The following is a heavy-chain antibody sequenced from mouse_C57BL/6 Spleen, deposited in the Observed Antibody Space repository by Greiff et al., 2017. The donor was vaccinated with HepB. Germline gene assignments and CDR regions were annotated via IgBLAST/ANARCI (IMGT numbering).Heavy chain of an antibody. CDR3: ARDGDSSSLYWYFDV. CDR1: GFTFSSYA. D-gene: IGHD1-1*01. J-gene: IGHJ1*03. Sequence: EVMLVESGGGLVKPGGSLKLSCAASGFTFSSYAMSWVRQTPEKRLEWVATISDGGSYTYYPDNVKGRFTISRDNAKNNLYLQMSHLKSEDTAMYYCARDGDSSSLYWYFDVWGTVTTVTVSS. V-gene: IGHV5-4*01. CDR2: ISDGGSYT.